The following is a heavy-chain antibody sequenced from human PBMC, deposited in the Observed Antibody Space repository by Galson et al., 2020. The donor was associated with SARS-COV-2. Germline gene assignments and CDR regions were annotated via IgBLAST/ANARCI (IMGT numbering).Heavy chain of an antibody. J-gene: IGHJ6*02. V-gene: IGHV3-7*05. CDR1: GFTFSSYW. D-gene: IGHD2-15*01. Sequence: GESLKISCVASGFTFSSYWMSWVRQAPGKGLEWVATIKQDGSEKYYVDSVKGRFTVSRDNAKNSLYLQMNSLRAEDTALYYCARDLSPRASDCGGSSFYYYYDYGMDVWGQGTTVTVSS. CDR2: IKQDGSEK. CDR3: ARDLSPRASDCGGSSFYYYYDYGMDV.